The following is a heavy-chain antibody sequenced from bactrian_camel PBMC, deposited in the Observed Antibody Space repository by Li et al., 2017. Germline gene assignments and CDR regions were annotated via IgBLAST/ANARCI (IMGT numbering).Heavy chain of an antibody. CDR3: AADAVNLQLARGYNY. CDR1: GHSRGSNC. J-gene: IGHJ4*01. Sequence: HVQLVESGGGSVQAGGSLRLSCVVSGHSRGSNCVGWYRLPPGRAPAEREGIAAIRRDGGETWYAASVKGRFTISRDKAENTLHLQMNNLKVEDTAMYYCAADAVNLQLARGYNYWGQGTQVTVS. D-gene: IGHD6*01. V-gene: IGHV3S45*01. CDR2: IRRDGGET.